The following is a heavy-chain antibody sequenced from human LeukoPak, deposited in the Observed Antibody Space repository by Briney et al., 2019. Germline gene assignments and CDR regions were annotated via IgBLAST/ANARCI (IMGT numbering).Heavy chain of an antibody. V-gene: IGHV4-31*03. CDR3: ARQRGYSGYAFDY. CDR2: IYYSGST. D-gene: IGHD5-12*01. J-gene: IGHJ4*02. CDR1: GGSISSGGYY. Sequence: SETLSLTCTVSGGSISSGGYYWSWIRQHPGQGLEWIGYIYYSGSTYYNPSLKSRVTISVDTSKNQFSLKLSSVTAADTAVYYCARQRGYSGYAFDYWGQGTLVTVSS.